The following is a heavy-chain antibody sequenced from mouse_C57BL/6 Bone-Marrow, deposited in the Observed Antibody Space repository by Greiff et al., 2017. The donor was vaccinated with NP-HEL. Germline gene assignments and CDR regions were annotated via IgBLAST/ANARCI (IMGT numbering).Heavy chain of an antibody. CDR2: INPGSGGT. V-gene: IGHV1-54*01. Sequence: QVQLQQSGAELVRPGTSVKVSCKASGYAFTNYLIEWVKQRPGQGLEWIGVINPGSGGTNYNEKFKGKATLTADKSSSTAYMQLSSLTSEDSAVYFCASEERETGTGYAMDYWGKGTSVTVSS. CDR1: GYAFTNYL. D-gene: IGHD4-1*01. CDR3: ASEERETGTGYAMDY. J-gene: IGHJ4*01.